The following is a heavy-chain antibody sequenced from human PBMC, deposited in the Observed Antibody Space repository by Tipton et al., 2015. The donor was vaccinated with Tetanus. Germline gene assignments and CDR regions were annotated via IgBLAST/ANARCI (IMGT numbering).Heavy chain of an antibody. V-gene: IGHV4-61*01. CDR1: GDSISTGYY. CDR3: ARRIQVFGPAILDAFDL. J-gene: IGHJ3*01. D-gene: IGHD3/OR15-3a*01. CDR2: IYDNGTT. Sequence: GLVKPSETLSLTCAVSGDSISTGYYWTWIRQPPGKGLEWIGYIYDNGTTSYSPSLKSRVIISVDKSKNQLSLKLGSVTAEDTAIYYCARRIQVFGPAILDAFDLWAQGTMVIVSS.